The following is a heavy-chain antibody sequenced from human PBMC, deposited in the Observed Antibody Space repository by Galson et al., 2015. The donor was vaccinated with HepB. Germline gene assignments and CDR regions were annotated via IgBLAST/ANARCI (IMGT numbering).Heavy chain of an antibody. Sequence: SLRLSCAVSGFNFSRFWMSWVRQATGKGLEWVANINQDGSETYFEDSMRGRFTISRDNSKNSLGLHMNSPRVEDTAVYYCARAEVFLRRGYPYYYGLDVWGHGTTVAVSS. CDR1: GFNFSRFW. D-gene: IGHD2/OR15-2a*01. CDR3: ARAEVFLRRGYPYYYGLDV. J-gene: IGHJ6*02. V-gene: IGHV3-7*01. CDR2: INQDGSET.